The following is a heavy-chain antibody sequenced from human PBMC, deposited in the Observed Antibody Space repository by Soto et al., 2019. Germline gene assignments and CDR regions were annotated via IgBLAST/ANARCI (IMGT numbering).Heavy chain of an antibody. D-gene: IGHD6-13*01. CDR3: AKDRDIAAAGYNFDY. V-gene: IGHV1-2*02. J-gene: IGHJ4*02. CDR2: INPNSGDT. CDR1: GYTFTGYY. Sequence: ASVKVSCKASGYTFTGYYVHWVRQAPGQGLEWMGWINPNSGDTYLAQRFQGRVTMNRDTSIGTAYMELRGLTSDDTAEYYCAKDRDIAAAGYNFDYWGQGTLVTVSS.